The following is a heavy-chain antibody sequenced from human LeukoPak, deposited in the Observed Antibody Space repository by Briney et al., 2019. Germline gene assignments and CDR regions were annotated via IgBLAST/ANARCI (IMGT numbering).Heavy chain of an antibody. CDR2: IYYSGST. V-gene: IGHV4-59*11. CDR1: VGSISSHY. CDR3: ARAVYDFWSGYYERTDAFDI. D-gene: IGHD3-3*01. J-gene: IGHJ3*02. Sequence: SETQSLTCTVSVGSISSHYWSWIPQPPGKGLEWIGYIYYSGSTNYNPSLKSRVTISVDTSKSQFSLKLSSETAADTAVYYWARAVYDFWSGYYERTDAFDIWGQGTMVTVSS.